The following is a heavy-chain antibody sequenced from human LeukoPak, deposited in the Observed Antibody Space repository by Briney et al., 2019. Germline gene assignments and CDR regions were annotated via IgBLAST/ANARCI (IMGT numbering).Heavy chain of an antibody. D-gene: IGHD3-10*01. J-gene: IGHJ4*02. CDR1: GFTFSSYG. Sequence: PGGSLRLSCAASGFTFSSYGMHWGRQAPGKGLEWGTLVKNDGSTKYYEDSVKGRFTISRDNSENTVYLQMDSLRAEDTAVYYCSRGDYRVRGIIITDFDYWGQGTLVTVSP. V-gene: IGHV3-30*02. CDR3: SRGDYRVRGIIITDFDY. CDR2: VKNDGSTK.